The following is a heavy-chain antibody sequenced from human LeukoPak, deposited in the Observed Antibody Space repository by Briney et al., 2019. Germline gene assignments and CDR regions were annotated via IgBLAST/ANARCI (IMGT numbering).Heavy chain of an antibody. CDR2: IIPILGIA. CDR3: ARSHYGDYITGFDP. J-gene: IGHJ5*02. D-gene: IGHD4-17*01. Sequence: SVKVSCTASGGTFSSYAISWVRQAPGQGLEWMGRIIPILGIANYAQKFQGRVTITADKSTSTAYMELSSLRSEDTAVYYCARSHYGDYITGFDPWGQGTLVTVSS. CDR1: GGTFSSYA. V-gene: IGHV1-69*04.